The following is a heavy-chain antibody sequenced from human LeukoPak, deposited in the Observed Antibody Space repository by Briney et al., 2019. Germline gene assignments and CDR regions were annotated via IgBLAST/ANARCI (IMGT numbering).Heavy chain of an antibody. V-gene: IGHV4-34*01. CDR1: GGSFSGYY. Sequence: SETLSLTCAVYGGSFSGYYWSWIRQPPGKGLEWIGEINHSGSTNYNPSLKSRVTISVDTSKNQFSLKLSSVTAADTAVYYCARGSGGSYRSSFDPWGQGTLVTVSS. J-gene: IGHJ5*02. CDR3: ARGSGGSYRSSFDP. D-gene: IGHD2-15*01. CDR2: INHSGST.